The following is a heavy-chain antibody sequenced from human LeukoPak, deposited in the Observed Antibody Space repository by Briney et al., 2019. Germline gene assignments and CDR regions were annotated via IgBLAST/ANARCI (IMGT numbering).Heavy chain of an antibody. D-gene: IGHD2-15*01. Sequence: SETLSPTCTVSGGSISSGGYYWSWIRQHPGKGLEWIGYIYYSGSTYYNPSLKSRVTISVDTSKNQFSLKLSSVTAADTAVYYCARVPKLGWYFDYWGQGTLVTVSS. CDR2: IYYSGST. V-gene: IGHV4-31*03. J-gene: IGHJ4*02. CDR3: ARVPKLGWYFDY. CDR1: GGSISSGGYY.